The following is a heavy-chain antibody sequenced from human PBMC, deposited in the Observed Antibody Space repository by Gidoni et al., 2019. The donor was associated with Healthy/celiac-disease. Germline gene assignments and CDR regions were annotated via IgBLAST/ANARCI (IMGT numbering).Heavy chain of an antibody. Sequence: EVQLLESGGGLVQPGGSLRLSCSPSGFPFSSYAMRWVRQAPGKGLEWVSAMSGRGGSTYYADAVKGRFTISRDNSKNTLYLQMNSLRAEDTAVYYCAKDGWLVRNYPRTFDYWGQGTLVTVSS. CDR1: GFPFSSYA. CDR2: MSGRGGST. J-gene: IGHJ4*02. CDR3: AKDGWLVRNYPRTFDY. D-gene: IGHD6-19*01. V-gene: IGHV3-23*01.